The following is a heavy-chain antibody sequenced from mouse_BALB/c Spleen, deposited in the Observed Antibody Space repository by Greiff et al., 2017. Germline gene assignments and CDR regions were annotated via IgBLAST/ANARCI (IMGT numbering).Heavy chain of an antibody. V-gene: IGHV6-6*02. CDR3: TALYYDYGYWYFDV. CDR1: GFTFSNYW. Sequence: EVKLVESGGGLVQPGGSMKLSCVASGFTFSNYWMNWVRQSPEKGLEWVAEIRLKSNNYATHYAESVKGRFTISRDDSKSSVYLQMNNLRAEDTGIYYCTALYYDYGYWYFDVWGAGTTVTVSS. J-gene: IGHJ1*01. D-gene: IGHD2-4*01. CDR2: IRLKSNNYAT.